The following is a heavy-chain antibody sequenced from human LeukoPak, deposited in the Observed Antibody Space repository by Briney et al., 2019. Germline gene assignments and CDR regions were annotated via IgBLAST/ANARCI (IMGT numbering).Heavy chain of an antibody. J-gene: IGHJ5*02. D-gene: IGHD6-19*01. V-gene: IGHV3-53*01. Sequence: GGSLRLSCAASGISVSSSHMSWVRQAPGKGLEWVSVIYSGGSTFYGDSVKGRFTISRDNSKNTLYLQMNSLRGEDTALYYCARGPNGYSSGAWGQGTLVTVSS. CDR3: ARGPNGYSSGA. CDR2: IYSGGST. CDR1: GISVSSSH.